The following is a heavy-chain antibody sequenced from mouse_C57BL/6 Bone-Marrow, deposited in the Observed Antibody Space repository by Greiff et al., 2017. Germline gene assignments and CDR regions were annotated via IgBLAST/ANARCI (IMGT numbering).Heavy chain of an antibody. J-gene: IGHJ1*03. CDR3: ASRGWYFDV. V-gene: IGHV5-4*03. Sequence: EVQGVESGGGLVKPGGSLKLSCAASGFTFSSYAMSWVRQTPEKRLEWVATISDGGSYTYYPDNVKGRFTISRDNAKNNLYLQMSHLKSEDTAMYYCASRGWYFDVWGTGTTVTVSS. CDR1: GFTFSSYA. CDR2: ISDGGSYT.